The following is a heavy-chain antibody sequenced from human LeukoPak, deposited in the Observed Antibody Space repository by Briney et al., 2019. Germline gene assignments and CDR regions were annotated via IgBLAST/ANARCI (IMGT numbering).Heavy chain of an antibody. Sequence: TSETLSLTCAVYGGSFSGYYWSWIRQPPGKGLEWIGEINHSGSTNYNPSLKSRVTISVDTSKNQFSLKLSSVTAADTAVYYCARTHYGDFPDYWGQGTLVTVSS. CDR3: ARTHYGDFPDY. V-gene: IGHV4-34*01. J-gene: IGHJ4*02. D-gene: IGHD4-17*01. CDR2: INHSGST. CDR1: GGSFSGYY.